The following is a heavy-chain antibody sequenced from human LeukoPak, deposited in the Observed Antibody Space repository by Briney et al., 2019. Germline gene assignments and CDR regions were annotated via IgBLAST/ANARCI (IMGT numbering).Heavy chain of an antibody. V-gene: IGHV3-11*05. D-gene: IGHD7-27*01. CDR2: INFGGSYT. J-gene: IGHJ4*02. CDR1: GFTFSDYY. CDR3: ARGATLGY. Sequence: GGPLRLSCAASGFTFSDYYMTWIRQAPGKGLEWISHINFGGSYTNYAASVKGRFTISRDNVNNSLYLHMNSLRAEDTAVYYCARGATLGYWGRGTLVTVSS.